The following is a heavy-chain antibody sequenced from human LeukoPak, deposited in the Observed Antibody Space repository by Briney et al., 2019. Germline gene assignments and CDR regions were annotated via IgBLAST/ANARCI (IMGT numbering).Heavy chain of an antibody. Sequence: SETLSLICTTSGAPISRFYWSWVRQPPGKGLEWIGNIYNGVPTFFNPSLKSRVTLSVDTSKAQFSLQLASVTAADTAVYYCVQTTGWPGFDYWGQGILVTVSS. CDR1: GAPISRFY. D-gene: IGHD6-19*01. CDR3: VQTTGWPGFDY. J-gene: IGHJ4*02. CDR2: IYNGVPT. V-gene: IGHV4-4*09.